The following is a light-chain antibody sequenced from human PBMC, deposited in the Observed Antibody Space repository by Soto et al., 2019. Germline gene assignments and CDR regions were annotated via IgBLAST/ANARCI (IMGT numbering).Light chain of an antibody. CDR1: QSLLHSNGYNY. V-gene: IGKV2-28*01. J-gene: IGKJ1*01. CDR3: MQALQTL. CDR2: LGS. Sequence: DIVMTQSPLSLPVTPGEPASISCRXSQSLLHSNGYNYLDWYLQKPGQSPQLLIYLGSNRSSGVPDRFSGSGSGTDFTLKISRVEAEDVGVYYCMQALQTLFGQGTKVDI.